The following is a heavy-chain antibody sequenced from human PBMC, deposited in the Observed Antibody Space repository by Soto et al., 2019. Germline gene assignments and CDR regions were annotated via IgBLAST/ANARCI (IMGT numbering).Heavy chain of an antibody. V-gene: IGHV1-2*02. CDR2: INPNSGGT. J-gene: IGHJ4*02. CDR3: AFVKASIAPWRY. Sequence: QVQLVQSGAEVKKPGASVKVSCKASGYTFTGYYMHWVRQAPGQGLGVMGWINPNSGGTNYAQKFQGRVPMTRDTSISTAYMELSRLRSDDTAVYYCAFVKASIAPWRYWGQGTLVTVSS. CDR1: GYTFTGYY. D-gene: IGHD6-13*01.